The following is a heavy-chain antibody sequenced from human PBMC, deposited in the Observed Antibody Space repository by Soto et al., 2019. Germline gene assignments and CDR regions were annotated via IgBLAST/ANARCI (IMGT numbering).Heavy chain of an antibody. Sequence: TLSLTCAVYGGSFSGYYWSWIRQPPGKGLEWIGEINHSGSTNYNPSLKSRFTISVDTSKNQFSLKLSSVTAADTAVYYCASFRYGSGTWCQGTLVTVSS. CDR2: INHSGST. J-gene: IGHJ5*02. V-gene: IGHV4-34*01. CDR1: GGSFSGYY. D-gene: IGHD3-10*01. CDR3: ASFRYGSGT.